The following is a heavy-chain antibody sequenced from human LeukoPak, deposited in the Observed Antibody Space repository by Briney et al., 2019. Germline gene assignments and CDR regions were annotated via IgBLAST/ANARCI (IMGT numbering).Heavy chain of an antibody. V-gene: IGHV3-30*02. CDR2: IQYGGSEK. Sequence: PGGSLRLPCAASGLTFTFGTSGIDWVRQAPGKGLEWVAFIQYGGSEKYYADSVKGRCTTSRANTKNTVYLQMNSLTGEDTAIYYCAREGGTIEIGEFDYWGQGTLVTVSS. CDR3: AREGGTIEIGEFDY. CDR1: GLTFTFGTSG. J-gene: IGHJ4*02. D-gene: IGHD3-16*02.